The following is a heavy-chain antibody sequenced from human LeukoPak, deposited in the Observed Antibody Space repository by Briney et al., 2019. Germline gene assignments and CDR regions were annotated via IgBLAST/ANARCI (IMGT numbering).Heavy chain of an antibody. V-gene: IGHV4-34*01. Sequence: KPSETLSLTCAVYGGSFSGYYWSWIRQPPGKGLEWIGEINHSGSTNYNPSLKSRVTISVDTSKNQFSLKLSSVTAADTAVYYCVGASVVIIFAFDIWGQGTMVTVST. CDR2: INHSGST. J-gene: IGHJ3*02. CDR1: GGSFSGYY. D-gene: IGHD3-3*01. CDR3: VGASVVIIFAFDI.